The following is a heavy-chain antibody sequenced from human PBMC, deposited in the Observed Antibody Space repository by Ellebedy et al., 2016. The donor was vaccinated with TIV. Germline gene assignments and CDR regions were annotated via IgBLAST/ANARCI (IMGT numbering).Heavy chain of an antibody. J-gene: IGHJ4*02. CDR1: GGTFSSYA. CDR2: IIPIFGTA. CDR3: ARDRVGDDDYIWGSYPPLADY. V-gene: IGHV1-69*13. Sequence: SVKVSXXASGGTFSSYAISWVRQAPGQGLEWMGGIIPIFGTANYAQKFQGRVTITADESTSTAYMELSSLRSEDTAVYYCARDRVGDDDYIWGSYPPLADYWGQGTLVTVSS. D-gene: IGHD3-16*02.